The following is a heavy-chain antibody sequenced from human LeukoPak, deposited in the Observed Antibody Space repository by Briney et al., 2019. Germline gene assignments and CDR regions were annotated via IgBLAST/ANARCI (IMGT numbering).Heavy chain of an antibody. D-gene: IGHD6-13*01. V-gene: IGHV3-23*01. CDR3: AKGLTASWYLPFDY. J-gene: IGHJ4*02. Sequence: GGSLRLSCAASGFTFITYAMTWVRQAPGKGLQWVSTISGNEGTTYYADSVRGRFTISRDNSKNTLYLQMTSLRAEDTALYYCAKGLTASWYLPFDYWGPGALVTVSS. CDR1: GFTFITYA. CDR2: ISGNEGTT.